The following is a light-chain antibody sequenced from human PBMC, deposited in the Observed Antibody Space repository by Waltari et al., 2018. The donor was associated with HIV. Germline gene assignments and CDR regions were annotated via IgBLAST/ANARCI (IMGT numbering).Light chain of an antibody. CDR3: QQYNSCSGT. J-gene: IGKJ1*01. CDR1: QSISSW. V-gene: IGKV1-5*03. CDR2: KAS. Sequence: DLQMTQSPSTLSASVGDRVTITCRASQSISSWLAWYQQKPGKAPKLLIYKASSLESGVPSRFSGSGSGTEFTLTISSLQPDDFATYYCQQYNSCSGTFGQGTKVEIK.